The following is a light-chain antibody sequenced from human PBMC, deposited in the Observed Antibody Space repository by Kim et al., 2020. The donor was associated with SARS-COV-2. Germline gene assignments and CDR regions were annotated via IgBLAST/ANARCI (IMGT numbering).Light chain of an antibody. V-gene: IGLV4-69*01. J-gene: IGLJ3*02. Sequence: QPVLTQSPSASASLGASVKLTCTLSSGHSSYAIAWHQQKPEKGPRYLMKLNSDGSHSKGDGIPDRFSGSSSGAERYLTISSHQSEDEADYYCQTWGTGIQVFGGGTQLTVL. CDR2: LNSDGSH. CDR3: QTWGTGIQV. CDR1: SGHSSYA.